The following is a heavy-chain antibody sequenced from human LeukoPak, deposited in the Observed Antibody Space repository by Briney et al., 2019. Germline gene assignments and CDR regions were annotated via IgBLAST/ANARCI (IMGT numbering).Heavy chain of an antibody. J-gene: IGHJ4*02. CDR1: GGSFSGYY. CDR2: INHSGST. D-gene: IGHD3-10*01. Sequence: KPSETLSLTCAVYGGSFSGYYWSWICQPPGKGLEWIGEINHSGSTNYNSSLKSRVTISVDTSKNQFSLHLNSVTPDDTAVYYCARGIRGSTASFDSWGQGTLVTVSS. V-gene: IGHV4-34*01. CDR3: ARGIRGSTASFDS.